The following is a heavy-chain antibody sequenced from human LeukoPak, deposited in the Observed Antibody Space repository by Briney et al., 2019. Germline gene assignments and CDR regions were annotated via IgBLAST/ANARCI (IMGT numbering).Heavy chain of an antibody. J-gene: IGHJ4*02. CDR1: GFTFSSYG. CDR3: ARDYYCSGGSCLYFDH. V-gene: IGHV3-33*01. Sequence: GGSLRLSCAASGFTFSSYGMHWVRQAPGKGLEWVAVMYYDGVSKYYADSVKGRFTISRDNSHNTLYLQMYSLRVEDTAVYYCARDYYCSGGSCLYFDHWGQGTLVTVSS. D-gene: IGHD2-15*01. CDR2: MYYDGVSK.